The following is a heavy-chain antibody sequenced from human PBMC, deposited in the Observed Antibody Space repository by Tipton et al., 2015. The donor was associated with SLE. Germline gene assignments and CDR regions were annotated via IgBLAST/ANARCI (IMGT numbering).Heavy chain of an antibody. Sequence: TLSLTCTVSGGSISSYYWSRIRQPPGKGLEWIGYIYYSGSTYYNPSLKGRVTISVDTSKNQFSLKLSSVTAADTAVYYCARDLLGIEAFDIWGQGTMVTVSS. CDR1: GGSISSYY. CDR3: ARDLLGIEAFDI. V-gene: IGHV4-59*12. CDR2: IYYSGST. J-gene: IGHJ3*02. D-gene: IGHD7-27*01.